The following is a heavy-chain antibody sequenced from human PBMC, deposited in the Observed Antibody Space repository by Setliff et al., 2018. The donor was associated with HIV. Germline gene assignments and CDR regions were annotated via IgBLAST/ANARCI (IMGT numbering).Heavy chain of an antibody. CDR2: VNHSGST. CDR1: GGSLSGSY. Sequence: SETLSLTCGVSGGSLSGSYWSWIRQSPEKGLEWIGEVNHSGSTNYHPSLKSRVTISVDTSKDQFFLKLSSVAAADTAVYYCARDVSGSPFDYWGQGTLVTVS. V-gene: IGHV4-34*01. CDR3: ARDVSGSPFDY. J-gene: IGHJ4*02. D-gene: IGHD1-26*01.